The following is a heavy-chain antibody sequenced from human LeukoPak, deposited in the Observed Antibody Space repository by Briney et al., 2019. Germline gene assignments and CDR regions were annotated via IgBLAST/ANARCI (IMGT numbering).Heavy chain of an antibody. V-gene: IGHV1-3*01. CDR3: ARDFDSSFDY. CDR2: VNGGNDKT. D-gene: IGHD3-22*01. J-gene: IGHJ4*02. Sequence: GASVKVSCKASGYTFTGYYMHWVRQAPGQGLEWMGWVNGGNDKTAYSKKFQGRVTITRDSSASTTYMELSSLRPEDTAVYYCARDFDSSFDYWGQGTLVTVSS. CDR1: GYTFTGYY.